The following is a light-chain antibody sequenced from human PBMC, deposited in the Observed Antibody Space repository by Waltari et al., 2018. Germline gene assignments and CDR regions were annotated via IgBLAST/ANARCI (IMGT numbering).Light chain of an antibody. J-gene: IGKJ5*01. V-gene: IGKV4-1*01. CDR2: WAS. CDR1: QSLFSTSHSKTY. Sequence: DIVMTQSPDFLAVSLGERATITCKPSQSLFSTSHSKTYISWYQQKPGQPPKLLIYWASTRGSGVPDRFSGSGSGTDFTLTISSLQAEDVAVYYCHHYYIPPLTFGQGTRLEIK. CDR3: HHYYIPPLT.